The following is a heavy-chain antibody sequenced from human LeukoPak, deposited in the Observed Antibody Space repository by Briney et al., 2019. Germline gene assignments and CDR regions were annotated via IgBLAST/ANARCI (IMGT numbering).Heavy chain of an antibody. J-gene: IGHJ4*02. CDR1: GDTFSSYP. Sequence: SVKVSCKASGDTFSSYPISWVRQAPGQGLEWMGGIIGIFGTTNYAQKFQGRVTINADESTNTVFLELSSLTSEDTALYYCARGGGVVVPAAFDYWGQGTLVTVSS. CDR2: IIGIFGTT. D-gene: IGHD2-2*01. V-gene: IGHV1-69*13. CDR3: ARGGGVVVPAAFDY.